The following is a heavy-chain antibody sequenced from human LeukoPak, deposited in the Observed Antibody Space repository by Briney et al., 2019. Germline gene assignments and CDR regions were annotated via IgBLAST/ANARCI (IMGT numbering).Heavy chain of an antibody. V-gene: IGHV1-46*01. CDR1: GYTFTGYY. Sequence: ASVKVSCKTSGYTFTGYYIHWVRQAPGQGLEWMGIINPSGGSTNYAQKFQERVTITRDKSTSTAYMELSSLRSEDTAVYYCAADRECNSIGCYPYNFDSWGQGTLVTVSS. J-gene: IGHJ4*02. CDR3: AADRECNSIGCYPYNFDS. D-gene: IGHD2-2*01. CDR2: INPSGGST.